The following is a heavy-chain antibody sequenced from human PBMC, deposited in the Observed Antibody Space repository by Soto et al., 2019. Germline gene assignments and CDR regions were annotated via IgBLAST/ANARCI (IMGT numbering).Heavy chain of an antibody. CDR2: ISGSGGST. CDR1: GFTCISCA. J-gene: IGHJ6*01. V-gene: IGHV3-23*01. D-gene: IGHD4-17*01. CDR3: AKDKGLHYGDYYYYGMDV. Sequence: GSLGLSFGTCGFTCISCASVWVLHGAVRVLDWVSAISGSGGSTYSADSVKGRFTISRDNSKNTLYMQMKSLRAEETAVYYCAKDKGLHYGDYYYYGMDVWGQGKTVTVS.